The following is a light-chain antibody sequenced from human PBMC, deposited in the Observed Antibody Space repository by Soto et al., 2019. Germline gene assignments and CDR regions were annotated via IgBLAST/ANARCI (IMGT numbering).Light chain of an antibody. J-gene: IGLJ2*01. V-gene: IGLV2-14*01. CDR3: SSYTSSSTLV. Sequence: QSALTPPASVSGSPGQSITISCNGTSSDVGGYNYVSWYQQHPGKAPKLMIYEVSNRPSGVSNRFSGSKSGNTASLTISGLQAEDEADYYCSSYTSSSTLVFGGATTLTVL. CDR2: EVS. CDR1: SSDVGGYNY.